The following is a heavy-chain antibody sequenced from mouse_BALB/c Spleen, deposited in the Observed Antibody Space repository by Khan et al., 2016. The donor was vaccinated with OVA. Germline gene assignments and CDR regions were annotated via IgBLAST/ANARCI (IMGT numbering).Heavy chain of an antibody. J-gene: IGHJ3*01. V-gene: IGHV5-6*01. Sequence: EVELVESGGDLVKPGGSLKHSCAASGFTFSTYGMSWVRQTPDKRLEWVATVSTGGSYTYYPDSVKGRFTISRDNAKNTLYLQMSGLKSEDTAMFYCTRLAYYYDSEGFAYWGQGTLVTVSA. CDR3: TRLAYYYDSEGFAY. D-gene: IGHD1-1*01. CDR1: GFTFSTYG. CDR2: VSTGGSYT.